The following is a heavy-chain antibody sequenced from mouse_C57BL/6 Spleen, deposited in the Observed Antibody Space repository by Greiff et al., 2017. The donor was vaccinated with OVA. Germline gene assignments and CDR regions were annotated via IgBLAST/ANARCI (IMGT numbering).Heavy chain of an antibody. CDR1: GFTFSSYA. CDR2: ISSGGDYI. Sequence: EVKVVESGEGLVKPGGSLKLSCAASGFTFSSYAMSWVRQTPEKRLEWVAYISSGGDYIYYADTVKGRFTISRDNARNTLYLQMSSLKSEDTAMYYCTRDDGPWYFDVWGTGTTVTVSS. D-gene: IGHD2-3*01. J-gene: IGHJ1*03. CDR3: TRDDGPWYFDV. V-gene: IGHV5-9-1*02.